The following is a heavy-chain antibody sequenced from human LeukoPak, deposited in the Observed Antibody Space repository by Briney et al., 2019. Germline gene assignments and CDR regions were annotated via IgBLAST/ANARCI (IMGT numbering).Heavy chain of an antibody. CDR2: MNPNSGNT. D-gene: IGHD6-19*01. V-gene: IGHV1-8*01. CDR3: ARDRYSSGWQTLYYMDV. J-gene: IGHJ6*03. CDR1: GYTFTSYD. Sequence: ASVKVSCKASGYTFTSYDINWVRQATGQGLEWMGWMNPNSGNTGYAQKFQGRVTITTDESTSTAYMELSSLRSDDTAVYYCARDRYSSGWQTLYYMDVWGKGTTVTVSS.